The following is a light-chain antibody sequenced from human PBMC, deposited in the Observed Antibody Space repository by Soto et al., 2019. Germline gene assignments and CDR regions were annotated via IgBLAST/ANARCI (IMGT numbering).Light chain of an antibody. CDR3: QQYSSSPT. CDR2: DVS. Sequence: EIVLTQSPGTLSLSPGERATLSCRSSQSVSSSYLAWYQHKPGQAPRLLIYDVSSRATGIPDRFSGSGSGTDFTLTISRLEPEDFALYYCQQYSSSPTFGQGTKVEIK. J-gene: IGKJ1*01. CDR1: QSVSSSY. V-gene: IGKV3-20*01.